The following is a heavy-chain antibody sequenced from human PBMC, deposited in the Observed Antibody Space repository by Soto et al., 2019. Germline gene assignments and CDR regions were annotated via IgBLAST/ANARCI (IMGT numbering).Heavy chain of an antibody. J-gene: IGHJ5*02. CDR2: IFSNDEK. Sequence: QVTLKESGPVLVKPTETLTLTCTVSGFSLSNARMGVSWIRQPPGKALEWLAHIFSNDEKAYSTSLKSRLTIAKDTSKSQVVPTMTNRDPVDTATDYCARGPKYRSRWDEPEGWFDPWGQGTLVTVSS. V-gene: IGHV2-26*01. D-gene: IGHD6-13*01. CDR3: ARGPKYRSRWDEPEGWFDP. CDR1: GFSLSNARMG.